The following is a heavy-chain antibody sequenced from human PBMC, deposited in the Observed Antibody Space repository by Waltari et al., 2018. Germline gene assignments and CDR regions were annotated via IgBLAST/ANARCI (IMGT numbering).Heavy chain of an antibody. CDR2: IYTSGST. V-gene: IGHV4-61*02. D-gene: IGHD2-15*01. J-gene: IGHJ4*02. CDR3: ARDREGGNAYY. Sequence: QVQLQESGPGLVKPSQTLSLTCTASVGSISSGSYYWSWIRQPAGKGLEWLGRIYTSGSTNYNPSLKSRVTISVDTSKNQFSLKLSSVTAADTAVYYCARDREGGNAYYWGQGTLVTVSS. CDR1: VGSISSGSYY.